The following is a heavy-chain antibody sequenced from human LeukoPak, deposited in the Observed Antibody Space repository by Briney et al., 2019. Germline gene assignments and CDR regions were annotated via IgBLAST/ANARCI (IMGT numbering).Heavy chain of an antibody. D-gene: IGHD3-22*01. CDR3: ARDDSSGYWVY. Sequence: PSETLSLTCTVSGGSISSYYWSWIRQPPGKGLEWVGYIYYSGSTNYNPSLKSRVTISVDTSKNQFSLKLSSVTAADTAVYYCARDDSSGYWVYWGQGTLVTVSS. CDR1: GGSISSYY. V-gene: IGHV4-59*01. CDR2: IYYSGST. J-gene: IGHJ4*02.